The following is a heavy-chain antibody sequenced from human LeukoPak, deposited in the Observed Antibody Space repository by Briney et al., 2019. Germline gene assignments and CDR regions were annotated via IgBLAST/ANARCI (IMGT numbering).Heavy chain of an antibody. CDR1: GYTFTGYY. Sequence: ASVKVSCKASGYTFTGYYMHWVRQAPGQGLEWMGWINPNSGGTNYAQKFQGRVTMTRDTSISTAYMELSRLRSDDTAVYYCARDLVPAAIPDSNWFDPWGQGTLVTVSS. CDR3: ARDLVPAAIPDSNWFDP. V-gene: IGHV1-2*02. J-gene: IGHJ5*02. CDR2: INPNSGGT. D-gene: IGHD2-2*02.